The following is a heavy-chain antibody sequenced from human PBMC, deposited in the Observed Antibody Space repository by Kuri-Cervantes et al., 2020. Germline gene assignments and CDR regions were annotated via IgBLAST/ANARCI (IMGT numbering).Heavy chain of an antibody. D-gene: IGHD6-19*01. CDR2: ISAYNGNT. CDR1: GYTFTSYG. V-gene: IGHV1-18*01. J-gene: IGHJ4*02. Sequence: ASVKVSCKASGYTFTSYGISWVRQAPGQGLEWMGWISAYNGNTNYAQKLQGRVTMTTDTSTSTAYTELRSLRSDDTAVYYCARDSSGWYPRYYFDYWGQGTLVTVSS. CDR3: ARDSSGWYPRYYFDY.